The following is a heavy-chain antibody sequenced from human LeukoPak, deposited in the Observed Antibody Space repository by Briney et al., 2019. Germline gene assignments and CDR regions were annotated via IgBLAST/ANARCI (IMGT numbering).Heavy chain of an antibody. CDR1: GFTFSDYY. CDR2: ISSSGSTI. CDR3: AKVDTAMAPDGPLDY. J-gene: IGHJ4*02. V-gene: IGHV3-11*01. Sequence: PGGSLRLSCAASGFTFSDYYMSWIRQAPGKGLEWVSYISSSGSTIYYADSVKGRFTISRDNAKNSLYLQMNSLRAEDTAVYYCAKVDTAMAPDGPLDYWGQGTLVTVSS. D-gene: IGHD5-18*01.